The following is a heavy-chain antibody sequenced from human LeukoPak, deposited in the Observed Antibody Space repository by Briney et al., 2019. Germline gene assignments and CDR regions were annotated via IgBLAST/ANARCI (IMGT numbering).Heavy chain of an antibody. CDR2: IRSKAYGGTT. CDR3: TTAMVHYYYYYYMDV. Sequence: GGSLRLSCAASGFTFSSYEMNWVRQAPGKGLEWVGFIRSKAYGGTTEYAASVKGRFTISRDDSKSIAYLQINSLKTEDTAVYYCTTAMVHYYYYYYMDVWGKGTTVTISS. D-gene: IGHD3-10*01. J-gene: IGHJ6*03. V-gene: IGHV3-49*04. CDR1: GFTFSSYE.